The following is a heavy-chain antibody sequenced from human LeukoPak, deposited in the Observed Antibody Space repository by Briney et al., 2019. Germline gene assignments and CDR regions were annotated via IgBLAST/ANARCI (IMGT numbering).Heavy chain of an antibody. CDR2: IYHSGST. Sequence: SETLSLTCAVSGYSISSGYYWGWIRPPPGKGLEWIGSIYHSGSTYYNPSLKSRVTISVDTSKNQFSLKLSSVTAADTAVYYCARHPSYDFWSGYYPDYFDYWGQGTLVTVSS. CDR3: ARHPSYDFWSGYYPDYFDY. D-gene: IGHD3-3*01. CDR1: GYSISSGYY. J-gene: IGHJ4*02. V-gene: IGHV4-38-2*01.